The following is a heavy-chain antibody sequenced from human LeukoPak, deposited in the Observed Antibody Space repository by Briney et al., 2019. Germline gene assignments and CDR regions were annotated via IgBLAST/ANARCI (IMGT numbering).Heavy chain of an antibody. J-gene: IGHJ5*02. CDR1: GGSISSSSYY. CDR2: INHSGST. CDR3: ARGGRYCSSTSCYPGWFDP. D-gene: IGHD2-2*01. Sequence: SETLSLTCTVSGGSISSSSYYWGWIRQPPGKGLEWIGEINHSGSTNYNPSLKSRVTISVDTSKNQFSLKLSSVTAADTAVYYCARGGRYCSSTSCYPGWFDPWGQGTLVTVSS. V-gene: IGHV4-39*07.